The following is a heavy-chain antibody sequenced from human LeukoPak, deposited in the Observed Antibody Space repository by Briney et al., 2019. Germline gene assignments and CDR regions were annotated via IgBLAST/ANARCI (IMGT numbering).Heavy chain of an antibody. V-gene: IGHV3-21*01. D-gene: IGHD1-1*01. CDR2: ISASGSYI. CDR1: GFTFSSYG. Sequence: GRSLRLSCAASGFTFSSYGMHWVRQAPGKGLEWVSSISASGSYIYYADSLKGRFTISRDNTKNSLFLQMNSLRAEDTAVYYCARDSPGTTASDYWGQGTLVTVSS. J-gene: IGHJ4*02. CDR3: ARDSPGTTASDY.